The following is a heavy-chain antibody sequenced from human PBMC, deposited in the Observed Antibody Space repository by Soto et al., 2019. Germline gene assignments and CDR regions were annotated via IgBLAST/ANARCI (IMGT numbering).Heavy chain of an antibody. D-gene: IGHD1-26*01. V-gene: IGHV4-39*01. CDR2: IYYSGST. Sequence: LSLTCTVSGGSISSSSYYWGWIRQPPGKGLEWIGSIYYSGSTYYNPSLKSRVTISVDTSKNQFSLKLSSVTAADTAVYYCARQPIVGANSDWRQGTLVTVSS. CDR3: ARQPIVGANSD. CDR1: GGSISSSSYY. J-gene: IGHJ4*02.